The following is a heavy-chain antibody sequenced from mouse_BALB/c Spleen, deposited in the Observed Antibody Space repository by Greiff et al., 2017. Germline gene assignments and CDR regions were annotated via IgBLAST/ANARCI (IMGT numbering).Heavy chain of an antibody. CDR1: GYTFTSYW. Sequence: VQLQESGAELAKPGASVKMSCKASGYTFTSYWMHWVKQRPGQGLEWIGYINPSTGYTEYNQKFKDKATLTADKSSSTDYMQLSSLTSEDSAVYYCARGRLPSWFAYWGQGTLVTVSA. CDR2: INPSTGYT. D-gene: IGHD1-2*01. CDR3: ARGRLPSWFAY. V-gene: IGHV1-7*01. J-gene: IGHJ3*01.